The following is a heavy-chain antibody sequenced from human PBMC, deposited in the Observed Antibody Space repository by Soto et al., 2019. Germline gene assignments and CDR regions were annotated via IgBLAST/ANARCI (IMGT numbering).Heavy chain of an antibody. CDR3: ARSGYCSSTSCYVDWFDP. Sequence: QVQLVQSGAAVKKPGASVKVSCKASGYTFTGYYMHWVRQAPGQGLEWMGWINPNSGGTNYAQKFQGWVTMTRDTSISTAYMELSRLRSDDTAVYYCARSGYCSSTSCYVDWFDPWGQGTLVTVSS. J-gene: IGHJ5*02. CDR1: GYTFTGYY. D-gene: IGHD2-2*01. V-gene: IGHV1-2*04. CDR2: INPNSGGT.